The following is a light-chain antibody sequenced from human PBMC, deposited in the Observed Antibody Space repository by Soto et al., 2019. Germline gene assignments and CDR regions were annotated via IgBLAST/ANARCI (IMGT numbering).Light chain of an antibody. Sequence: AVQMTQSPSSLSASVGDRVTITCRASQDVRNDLDWYQQKPGKAPKLLIYAASHLQNGVPSRFSGSGSGTHFTLTISSLQPEDFATYYCLQDYNYPRTFGQGTKLEIK. J-gene: IGKJ2*01. CDR3: LQDYNYPRT. CDR2: AAS. V-gene: IGKV1-6*01. CDR1: QDVRND.